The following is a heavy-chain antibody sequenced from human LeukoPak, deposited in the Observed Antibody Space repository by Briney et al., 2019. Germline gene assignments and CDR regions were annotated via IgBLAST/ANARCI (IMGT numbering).Heavy chain of an antibody. CDR3: AKTEGGYEGYFDY. CDR2: ISGSGGST. Sequence: PGGSLRLSCAASGFTFSSYAMSWVRQAPGKGLEWVSAISGSGGSTYYAGSVKGRFTISRDNSKNTLYLQMNSLRAEDTAVYYCAKTEGGYEGYFDYWGQGTLVTVSS. J-gene: IGHJ4*02. D-gene: IGHD5-12*01. CDR1: GFTFSSYA. V-gene: IGHV3-23*01.